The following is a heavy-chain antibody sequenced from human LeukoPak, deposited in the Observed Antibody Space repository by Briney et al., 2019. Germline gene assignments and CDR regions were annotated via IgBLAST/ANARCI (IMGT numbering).Heavy chain of an antibody. Sequence: GGSLRLSCAASGFIFDDYAMHWVRQAPGKGLEWVSGISWNSGSIGYADSVKGRFTISRDNVKDSLYLQMNSLRAEDMALYYCAKGSSPYDSSGNYFDYWGQGTLVTVSS. J-gene: IGHJ4*02. D-gene: IGHD3-22*01. CDR3: AKGSSPYDSSGNYFDY. CDR1: GFIFDDYA. V-gene: IGHV3-9*03. CDR2: ISWNSGSI.